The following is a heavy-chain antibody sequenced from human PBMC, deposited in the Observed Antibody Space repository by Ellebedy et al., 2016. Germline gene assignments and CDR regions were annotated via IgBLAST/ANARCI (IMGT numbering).Heavy chain of an antibody. J-gene: IGHJ4*02. V-gene: IGHV4-59*01. CDR1: GGSLDTYY. CDR2: VFYGGST. Sequence: SETLSLXCTVSGGSLDTYYWTWIRQSPGKGLEWIGYVFYGGSTKYNPSLRSRVTISLDSRNQFSLKLTSVAAADTAVYYCARDVCLYSSSPSFDSWGQGTLVTVSS. CDR3: ARDVCLYSSSPSFDS. D-gene: IGHD6-6*01.